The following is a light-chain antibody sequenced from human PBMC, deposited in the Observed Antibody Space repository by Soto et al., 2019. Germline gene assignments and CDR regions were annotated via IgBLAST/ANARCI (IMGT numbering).Light chain of an antibody. CDR2: KAS. Sequence: AVPASLENTDTSTCRTRQKIRSRLAWFQQKPGKGPKLLIYKASSLESGVPSRFSCSGSGTHFTFTIINLQPEDIATYYCQQYDNLPPSWTFGQGTMVDI. CDR1: QKIRSR. CDR3: QQYDNLPPSWT. J-gene: IGKJ1*01. V-gene: IGKV1-5*03.